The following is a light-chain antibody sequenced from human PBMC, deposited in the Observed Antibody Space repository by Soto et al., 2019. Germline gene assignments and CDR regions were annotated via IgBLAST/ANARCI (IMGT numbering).Light chain of an antibody. V-gene: IGLV1-47*01. Sequence: QSVLTQPPSASGSPGQSVTISCTGTSSSNIGSNYVYWYRQFPGTAPKLLIQRNNQRPSGVPAGFSGSKSGTSAYLAISGLRSEDEADYYCGGWDDSLSGPVFGGGTKVTGL. CDR3: GGWDDSLSGPV. CDR1: SSNIGSNY. CDR2: RNN. J-gene: IGLJ2*01.